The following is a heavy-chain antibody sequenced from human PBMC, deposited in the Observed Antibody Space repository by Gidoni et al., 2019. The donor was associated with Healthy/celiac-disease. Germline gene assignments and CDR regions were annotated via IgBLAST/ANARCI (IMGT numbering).Heavy chain of an antibody. V-gene: IGHV3-48*01. D-gene: IGHD4-17*01. Sequence: EVQLVESGGGLVQPGGSLRLSCAASGFTFSSYSMNWVRQAPGKGLEWVSYISSSSSTIYYADSVKGRFTISRDNAKNSLYLQMNSLRAEDTAVYYCASLPYGYYMDVWGKGTTVTVSS. CDR1: GFTFSSYS. CDR3: ASLPYGYYMDV. J-gene: IGHJ6*03. CDR2: ISSSSSTI.